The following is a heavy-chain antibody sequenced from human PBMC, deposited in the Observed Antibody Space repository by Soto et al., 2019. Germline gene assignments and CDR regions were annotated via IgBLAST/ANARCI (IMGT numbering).Heavy chain of an antibody. CDR3: TRDSTSTLYYGSDAFDI. CDR1: GFTFGDYA. J-gene: IGHJ3*02. V-gene: IGHV3-49*03. D-gene: IGHD3-10*01. Sequence: PGGSLRLSCTASGFTFGDYAMSWFRQAPGKGLEWVGFIRSKAYGGTTEYAASVKGRFTISRDDSKSIAYLQMNSLKTEDTAVYYCTRDSTSTLYYGSDAFDIWGQGTMVTVSS. CDR2: IRSKAYGGTT.